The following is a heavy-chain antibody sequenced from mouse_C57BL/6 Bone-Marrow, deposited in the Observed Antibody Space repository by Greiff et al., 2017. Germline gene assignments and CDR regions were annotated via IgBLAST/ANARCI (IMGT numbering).Heavy chain of an antibody. Sequence: VQLQQSGAELVRPGASVKLSCTASGFNIKDDYMHWVKQRPEQGLEWIGWIDPENGDTEYASKFQGKGTITADTSSNTAYLQLSSLTSEDTAVYYCTSWFLYYAMDYWGQGTSVTVSS. CDR2: IDPENGDT. V-gene: IGHV14-4*01. J-gene: IGHJ4*01. D-gene: IGHD2-2*01. CDR1: GFNIKDDY. CDR3: TSWFLYYAMDY.